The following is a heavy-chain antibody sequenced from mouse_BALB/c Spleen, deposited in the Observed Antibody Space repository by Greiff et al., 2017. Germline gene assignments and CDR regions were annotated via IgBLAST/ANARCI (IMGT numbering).Heavy chain of an antibody. J-gene: IGHJ2*01. V-gene: IGHV14-3*02. Sequence: EVQLQQSGAELVKPGASVKLSCTASGFNIKDPYMHWVKQRPEQGLEWIGRIDPANGNTKYDPKFQGKATITADTSSNTAYLQLSSLTSEDTAVYYCARGIYYGNYVDYFDYWGQGTTLTVSS. D-gene: IGHD2-1*01. CDR1: GFNIKDPY. CDR3: ARGIYYGNYVDYFDY. CDR2: IDPANGNT.